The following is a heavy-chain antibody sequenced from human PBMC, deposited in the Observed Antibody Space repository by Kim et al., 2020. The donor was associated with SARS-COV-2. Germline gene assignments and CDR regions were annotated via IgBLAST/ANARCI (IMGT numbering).Heavy chain of an antibody. CDR1: GGTFSSYA. Sequence: SVKVSCKASGGTFSSYAISWVRQAPGQGLEWMGGIIPIFGTANYAQKFQGRVTITADESTSTAYMELSSLRSEDTAVYYCARGGVGPWEVYYYYGMDVWGQGTTVTVSS. CDR2: IIPIFGTA. J-gene: IGHJ6*02. D-gene: IGHD3-3*01. V-gene: IGHV1-69*13. CDR3: ARGGVGPWEVYYYYGMDV.